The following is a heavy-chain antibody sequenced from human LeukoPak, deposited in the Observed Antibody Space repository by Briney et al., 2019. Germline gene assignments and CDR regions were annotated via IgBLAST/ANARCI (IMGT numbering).Heavy chain of an antibody. CDR1: GGSISSNSYY. Sequence: RPSETLSLTCTVSGGSISSNSYYWGWIRQPPGKGLEWIGSIFYSGSTDYNPSRKSRVTISVDPSKNQFSLKLNSVTAAATAVYYCARLWVEVARTSWYRKEYGMDVWGQGTTVTVSS. D-gene: IGHD6-13*01. CDR2: IFYSGST. CDR3: ARLWVEVARTSWYRKEYGMDV. V-gene: IGHV4-39*07. J-gene: IGHJ6*02.